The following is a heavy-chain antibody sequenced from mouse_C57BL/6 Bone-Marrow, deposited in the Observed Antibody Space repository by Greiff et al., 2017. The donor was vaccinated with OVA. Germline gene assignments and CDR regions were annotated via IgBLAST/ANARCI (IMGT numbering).Heavy chain of an antibody. D-gene: IGHD1-1*01. CDR3: ARGLLRGFAY. Sequence: EVQRVESGGGLVKPGGSLKLSCAASGFTFSSYAMSWVRQTPEKRLEWVATISDGGSYTYYPDNVKGRFTISRDNAKNNLYLQMSHLKSEDTAMYYCARGLLRGFAYWGQGTLVTVSA. CDR2: ISDGGSYT. V-gene: IGHV5-4*01. CDR1: GFTFSSYA. J-gene: IGHJ3*01.